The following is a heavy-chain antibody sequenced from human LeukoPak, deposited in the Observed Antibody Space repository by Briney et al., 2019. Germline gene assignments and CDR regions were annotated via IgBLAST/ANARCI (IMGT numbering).Heavy chain of an antibody. CDR2: INHSGST. CDR3: ARGEYCSGGSCYLGDP. Sequence: PSETLSLTCAVYGGSFSGYYWSWIRQPPGKGLEWIGEINHSGSTNYNPSLKSRVTISVDTSKNQFSLKLSSVTAADTAVYYCARGEYCSGGSCYLGDPWGQGTLVTVSS. J-gene: IGHJ5*02. V-gene: IGHV4-34*01. CDR1: GGSFSGYY. D-gene: IGHD2-15*01.